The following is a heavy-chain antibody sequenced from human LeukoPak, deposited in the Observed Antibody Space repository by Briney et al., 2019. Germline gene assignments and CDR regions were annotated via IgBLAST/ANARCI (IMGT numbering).Heavy chain of an antibody. CDR2: ISSSSSYI. D-gene: IGHD6-13*01. V-gene: IGHV3-21*01. Sequence: GGSLRLSCAASGFTFSSYSMNWVRRAPGRGLEWVSSISSSSSYIYYADSVKGRFTISRDNAKNSLYLQMNSLRAEDTAVYYCARAQELADFDYWGQGTLVTVSS. CDR3: ARAQELADFDY. J-gene: IGHJ4*02. CDR1: GFTFSSYS.